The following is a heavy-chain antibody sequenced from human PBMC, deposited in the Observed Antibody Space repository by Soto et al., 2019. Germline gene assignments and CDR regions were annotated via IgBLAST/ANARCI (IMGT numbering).Heavy chain of an antibody. V-gene: IGHV3-33*01. D-gene: IGHD4-17*01. CDR2: IWYDGSNK. CDR3: ARERAVTTLYYYYSNYMDV. J-gene: IGHJ6*03. Sequence: GGFLRLSCAASGFTFSSYGMHWVRQAPGKGLEWVAVIWYDGSNKYYADSVKGRFTISRDNSKNTLYLQMNSLRAEDTAVYYCARERAVTTLYYYYSNYMDVWGKGTTVTVSS. CDR1: GFTFSSYG.